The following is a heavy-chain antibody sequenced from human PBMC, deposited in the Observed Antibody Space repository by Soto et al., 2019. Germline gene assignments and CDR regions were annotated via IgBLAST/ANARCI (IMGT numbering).Heavy chain of an antibody. Sequence: PGGSLRLSCAASGFTFSSYAMSWVRQAPGKGLEWVSAISGSGGSTYYADSVKGRFTISRDNSKNTLYLQMNSLRAEDTAVYYCAKATGQYSGYDLFWNYCGQGTLVTVSS. CDR1: GFTFSSYA. CDR3: AKATGQYSGYDLFWNY. D-gene: IGHD5-12*01. CDR2: ISGSGGST. V-gene: IGHV3-23*01. J-gene: IGHJ4*02.